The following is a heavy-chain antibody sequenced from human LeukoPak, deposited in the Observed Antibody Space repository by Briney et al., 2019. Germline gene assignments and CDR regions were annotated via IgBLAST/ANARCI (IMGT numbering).Heavy chain of an antibody. CDR1: GGSISSNGYY. CDR2: IYYSGGT. J-gene: IGHJ5*02. CDR3: ARVKYDYDSSRFDP. V-gene: IGHV4-39*07. D-gene: IGHD3-22*01. Sequence: PSETLSLTCTVSGGSISSNGYYWAWFRPPPGKGLEWIGSIYYSGGTYYNPSLKSRVTISIVTSKNQFSLKLRSVPAADTAVYYGARVKYDYDSSRFDPWGQGTLVTVSS.